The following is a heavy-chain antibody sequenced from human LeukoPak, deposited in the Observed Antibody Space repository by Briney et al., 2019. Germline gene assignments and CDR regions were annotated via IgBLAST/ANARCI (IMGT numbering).Heavy chain of an antibody. CDR2: INPGGGST. CDR1: GYTFTNYY. D-gene: IGHD4-23*01. J-gene: IGHJ6*02. CDR3: ARADYGGNSDYYYYGLDV. Sequence: ASVKVSFTASGYTFTNYYMHWVRQAPGQGLEWMGIINPGGGSTSYTQMFQGRVTMTRDTSTSTVYMELSGLRSEDTAVYYCARADYGGNSDYYYYGLDVWGQGTTVTVSS. V-gene: IGHV1-46*01.